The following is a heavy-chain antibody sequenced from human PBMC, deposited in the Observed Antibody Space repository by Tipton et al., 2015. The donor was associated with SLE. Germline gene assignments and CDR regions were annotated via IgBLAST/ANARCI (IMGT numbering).Heavy chain of an antibody. CDR1: GFTFSSYA. CDR3: AKAEIAVAGGPGLFVY. CDR2: ISGSGGST. J-gene: IGHJ4*02. V-gene: IGHV3-23*01. Sequence: SLRLSCAASGFTFSSYAMSWVRQAPGKGLEWVSAISGSGGSTYYADSVKDRFTISRDNSKNTLYLQMNSLRAEDTAVYYCAKAEIAVAGGPGLFVYWGQGTLVTVSS. D-gene: IGHD6-19*01.